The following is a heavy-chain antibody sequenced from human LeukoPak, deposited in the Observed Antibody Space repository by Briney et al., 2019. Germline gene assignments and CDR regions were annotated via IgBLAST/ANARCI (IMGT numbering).Heavy chain of an antibody. CDR3: ARGLYYFDS. CDR2: IKHDGSEE. Sequence: GGSLRLSCAASGFTFNFFWMTWVRQAPGKGLEWVANIKHDGSEEYYLDSVKGRFTISRDNANNSLFLQMNSLRAEDTALYYCARGLYYFDSWGQGTLVTVSS. V-gene: IGHV3-7*01. CDR1: GFTFNFFW. J-gene: IGHJ4*02.